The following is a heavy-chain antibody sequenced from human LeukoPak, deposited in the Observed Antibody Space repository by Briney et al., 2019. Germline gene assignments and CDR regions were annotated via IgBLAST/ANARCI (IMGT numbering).Heavy chain of an antibody. CDR2: IHYSGTA. Sequence: SETLSLTCTVSDGSITNYDWSWVRQPPGKGPEFIGYIHYSGTANYNPSLKSRVTISVDTSKNQFSLKLSSVTAADTAVYYCARGRSSAAAGTGEWGQGTLVTVSS. J-gene: IGHJ4*02. CDR1: DGSITNYD. CDR3: ARGRSSAAAGTGE. D-gene: IGHD6-13*01. V-gene: IGHV4-59*12.